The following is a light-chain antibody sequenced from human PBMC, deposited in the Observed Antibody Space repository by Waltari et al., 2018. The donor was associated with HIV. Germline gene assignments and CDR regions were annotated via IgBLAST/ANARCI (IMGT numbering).Light chain of an antibody. CDR1: QSISSSY. CDR2: GAS. J-gene: IGKJ4*01. V-gene: IGKV3-20*01. CDR3: HQYGSSPET. Sequence: EIVFTQSPGTLSFSPGERATLSCRASQSISSSYLAWYQQKLGQAPRLLISGASSRATGIPDRFSGSGSGTDFTLTISRLEPEDFAVYYCHQYGSSPETFGGGTKVEIK.